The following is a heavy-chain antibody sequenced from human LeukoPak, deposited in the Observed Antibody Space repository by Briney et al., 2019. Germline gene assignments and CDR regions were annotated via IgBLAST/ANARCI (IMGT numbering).Heavy chain of an antibody. D-gene: IGHD3-10*01. CDR2: IYPGDSDT. J-gene: IGHJ5*02. V-gene: IGHV5-51*01. CDR3: AIQTPGVRNWFDP. CDR1: GYSFTSYW. Sequence: GVSLKISCKGSGYSFTSYWIGWVRQMPGKGLEWMGIIYPGDSDTRYSPSFQGQVTISADKSISTAYLQWSSLKASDTAMYYCAIQTPGVRNWFDPWGQGTLVTVSS.